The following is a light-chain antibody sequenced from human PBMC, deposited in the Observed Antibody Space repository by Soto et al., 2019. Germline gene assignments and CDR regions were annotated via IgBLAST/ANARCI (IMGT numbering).Light chain of an antibody. Sequence: QSALTQPASVSGSPGQSITISCTGTSSDVGGYNYVSWYQQHPGKAPKLMIYEVSKRPSGVSNRFSGSKSGNTASLTISGLEVEDEAEYYCSSYSSSSSDYVFGAGTKVTVL. V-gene: IGLV2-14*01. J-gene: IGLJ1*01. CDR2: EVS. CDR3: SSYSSSSSDYV. CDR1: SSDVGGYNY.